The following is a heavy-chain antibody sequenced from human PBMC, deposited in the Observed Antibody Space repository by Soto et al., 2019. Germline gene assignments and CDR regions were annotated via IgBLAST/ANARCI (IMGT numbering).Heavy chain of an antibody. J-gene: IGHJ4*02. CDR3: ARRLRTSGPKTYYYDSSGYYHPYYFDY. CDR2: IYAGDSDT. V-gene: IGHV5-51*01. D-gene: IGHD3-22*01. Sequence: EESLKISCNGSVYSVTSYWIRCVRQMPGKGLAWMGVIYAGDSDTRYSPSFPWPVTIAADQSISSAYLQWSSLKASDSAMYYCARRLRTSGPKTYYYDSSGYYHPYYFDYWGQGTLVTVSS. CDR1: VYSVTSYW.